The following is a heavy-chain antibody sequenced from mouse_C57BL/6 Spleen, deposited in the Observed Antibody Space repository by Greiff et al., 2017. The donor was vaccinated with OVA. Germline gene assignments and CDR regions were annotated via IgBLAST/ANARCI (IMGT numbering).Heavy chain of an antibody. CDR1: GFTFSDYG. Sequence: EVKLEESGGGLVKPGGSLKLSCAASGFTFSDYGMHWVRQAPETGLAWVAYISSGSSTIYYADTVKGRFTISRDNAKNPLFLQMTSLRSEDTAMYYCAMVVAPYWYFDVWGTGTTVTVSS. J-gene: IGHJ1*03. CDR3: AMVVAPYWYFDV. D-gene: IGHD1-1*01. V-gene: IGHV5-17*01. CDR2: ISSGSSTI.